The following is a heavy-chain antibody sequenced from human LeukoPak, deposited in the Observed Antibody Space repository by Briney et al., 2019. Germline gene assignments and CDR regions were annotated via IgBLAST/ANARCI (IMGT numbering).Heavy chain of an antibody. J-gene: IGHJ6*02. V-gene: IGHV3-33*01. Sequence: GGSLRLSCGASGFXFSSYGMHWVRQAPGKGLEWVAVIWYDGSNKYYADSVKGRFTISRDNSKNTPYLQMNSLRAEDTAVYYCARGNLGYCSSTSCEYYGMDVWGQGTTVTVSS. D-gene: IGHD2-2*01. CDR3: ARGNLGYCSSTSCEYYGMDV. CDR1: GFXFSSYG. CDR2: IWYDGSNK.